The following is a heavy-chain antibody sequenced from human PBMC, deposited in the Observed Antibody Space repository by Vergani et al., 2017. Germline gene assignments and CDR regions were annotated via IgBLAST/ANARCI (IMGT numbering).Heavy chain of an antibody. CDR2: ISAYNGNT. D-gene: IGHD3-22*01. V-gene: IGHV1-18*01. CDR3: ARCSGYGLVDAFYI. J-gene: IGHJ3*02. Sequence: QVQLVQSGAEVKKPGASVKVSCKASGYTFTSSGISWVRQAPGQGLEWMGWISAYNGNTNYAQKLQGRVTMTKDTSTGTAYMELRSLRFNDTAVYYCARCSGYGLVDAFYIWVAGTMVAFSS. CDR1: GYTFTSSG.